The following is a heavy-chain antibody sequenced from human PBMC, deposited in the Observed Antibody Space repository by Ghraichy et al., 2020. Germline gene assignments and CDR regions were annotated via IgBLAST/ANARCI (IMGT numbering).Heavy chain of an antibody. CDR3: AREGVAARREHWFDP. V-gene: IGHV4-59*01. CDR2: IYNSGST. CDR1: GGSITSYY. D-gene: IGHD6-6*01. J-gene: IGHJ5*02. Sequence: SETLSLTCTVSGGSITSYYWSWIRQPPGKGLEWIGYIYNSGSTSYNPSLRSRVTISVDTSKSQFSLKLSSVTAADTAVYYCAREGVAARREHWFDPWGQGTLVTVSS.